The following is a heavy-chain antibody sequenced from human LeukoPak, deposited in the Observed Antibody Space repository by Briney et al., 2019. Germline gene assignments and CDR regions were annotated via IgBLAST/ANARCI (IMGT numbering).Heavy chain of an antibody. CDR1: GFTFSSYT. V-gene: IGHV3-21*01. Sequence: GGSLRLSCAASGFTFSSYTMNWVRQAPGKGLEWVSSIGSSSSYIHYADSVKGRFTISRDNANDSLFLQMNSLRAEDTAVYYCARDRDTAMVTWGQGTLVTVSS. J-gene: IGHJ5*02. CDR2: IGSSSSYI. CDR3: ARDRDTAMVT. D-gene: IGHD5-18*01.